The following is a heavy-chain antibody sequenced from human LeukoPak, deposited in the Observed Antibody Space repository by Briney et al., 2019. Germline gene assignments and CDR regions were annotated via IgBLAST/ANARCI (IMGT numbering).Heavy chain of an antibody. V-gene: IGHV4-34*01. Sequence: PSETLSLTCAVYGGSFSGYYWSWIRQPPGKGLEWIGEINHSVSTNYNPSLKSRVTISVDTSKNQFSLKLSSVTAADTAVYYCARGPLGKEWFDPWGQGTLVTVSS. CDR1: GGSFSGYY. CDR3: ARGPLGKEWFDP. D-gene: IGHD1-26*01. J-gene: IGHJ5*02. CDR2: INHSVST.